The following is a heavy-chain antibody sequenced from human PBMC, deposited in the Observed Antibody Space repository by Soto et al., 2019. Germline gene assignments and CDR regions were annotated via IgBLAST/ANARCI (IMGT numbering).Heavy chain of an antibody. V-gene: IGHV4-59*01. CDR2: IYYSGST. Sequence: QVQLQESGPGLVKPSETLSLTCTVSGGFITNFYWSWIQQPPGKGLEWIGYIYYSGSTNYNPSLPSRVTMSVDTSKNQFSLKLSSVTDADTAVYYCARDGLYGAGSYPYSWFDPWGQGTLVTVSS. CDR1: GGFITNFY. D-gene: IGHD3-10*01. J-gene: IGHJ5*02. CDR3: ARDGLYGAGSYPYSWFDP.